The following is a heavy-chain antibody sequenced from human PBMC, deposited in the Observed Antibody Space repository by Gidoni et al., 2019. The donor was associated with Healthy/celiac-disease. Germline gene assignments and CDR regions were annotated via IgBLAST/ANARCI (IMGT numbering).Heavy chain of an antibody. Sequence: QVQLQESGTGLVKPSATLSLTCTVSGYSISSGYYWGWIRQPPWKGLEWIGSIYHSGSTYDNPSRKIRFTISVDTSKNQFSLKLCSVTAADTAVYYCARDGVTTGTYRGYWGQVTLVTVSS. CDR3: ARDGVTTGTYRGY. CDR1: GYSISSGYY. CDR2: IYHSGST. V-gene: IGHV4-38-2*02. D-gene: IGHD1-1*01. J-gene: IGHJ4*02.